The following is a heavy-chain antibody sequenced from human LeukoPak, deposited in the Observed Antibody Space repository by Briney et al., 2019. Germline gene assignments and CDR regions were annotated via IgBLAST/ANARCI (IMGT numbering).Heavy chain of an antibody. CDR2: IIPIFGTA. V-gene: IGHV1-69*05. D-gene: IGHD3-3*01. CDR3: VRGSGGFWSGLGGFDI. Sequence: GASVKVSCKASGGTFSSYAISWVRQAPGQGLEWMGGIIPIFGTANYAQKFQGRVTITTDESTSTAYMELSSLRSEDTAVYYCVRGSGGFWSGLGGFDIWGQGTMVTVSS. J-gene: IGHJ3*02. CDR1: GGTFSSYA.